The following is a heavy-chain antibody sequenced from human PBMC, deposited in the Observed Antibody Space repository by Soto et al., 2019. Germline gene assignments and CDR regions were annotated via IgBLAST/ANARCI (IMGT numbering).Heavy chain of an antibody. V-gene: IGHV3-74*01. D-gene: IGHD3-10*01. CDR1: GFTFTSSW. CDR3: ARDLVLGSGSLCH. Sequence: EVQLVESGGGLVQPGGSLRLSCAASGFTFTSSWMHWVRQAPGKGLEWVSRIRGDGNDEHYAGSVEGRLTISRDNATNTQDLQMNSLRVEDTAVYFCARDLVLGSGSLCHWGPGTLVTVSS. CDR2: IRGDGNDE. J-gene: IGHJ4*02.